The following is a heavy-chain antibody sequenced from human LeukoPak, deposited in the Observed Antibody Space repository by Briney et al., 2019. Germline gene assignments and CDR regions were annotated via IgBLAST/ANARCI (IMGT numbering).Heavy chain of an antibody. CDR1: GFTVSSNY. CDR2: IYSGGST. J-gene: IGHJ4*02. V-gene: IGHV3-53*04. Sequence: GGSLRLSCAASGFTVSSNYMGWVRQAPGKGLEWVSVIYSGGSTYYADSVKGRFTISRHNSKNTLYLQMNSLRAEDTAVYYCARGNYYDSSGSSFDYWGQGTLVTVSS. CDR3: ARGNYYDSSGSSFDY. D-gene: IGHD3-22*01.